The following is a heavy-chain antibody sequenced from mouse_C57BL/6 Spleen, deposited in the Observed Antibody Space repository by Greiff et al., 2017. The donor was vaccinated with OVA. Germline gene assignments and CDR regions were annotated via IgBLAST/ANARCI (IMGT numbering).Heavy chain of an antibody. CDR1: GYSITSGYY. CDR3: ARDQDFDY. V-gene: IGHV3-6*01. J-gene: IGHJ2*01. D-gene: IGHD3-2*02. CDR2: ISYDGRH. Sequence: LQQSGPGLVKPSQSLSLTCSVTGYSITSGYYWTWIRQFPGNNLEWLGYISYDGRHNYNPSLNNRISITRDTSKNQLFLKLNSVTTEDTATDYCARDQDFDYWGQGTTLTVSS.